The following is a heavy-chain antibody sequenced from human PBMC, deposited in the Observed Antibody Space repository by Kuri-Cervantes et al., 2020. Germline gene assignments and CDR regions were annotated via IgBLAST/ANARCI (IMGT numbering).Heavy chain of an antibody. Sequence: SVKVSCKASGFTFTSSAVQWVRQARGQRLEWIGWIVVGSGNTNYAQKFQERVTMTRDTSISTAYMELSRLRSDDTAVYYCARALGGDYPYYYYYGMDVWGQGNTVNGAS. J-gene: IGHJ6*01. V-gene: IGHV1-58*01. CDR1: GFTFTSSA. CDR2: IVVGSGNT. CDR3: ARALGGDYPYYYYYGMDV. D-gene: IGHD4-17*01.